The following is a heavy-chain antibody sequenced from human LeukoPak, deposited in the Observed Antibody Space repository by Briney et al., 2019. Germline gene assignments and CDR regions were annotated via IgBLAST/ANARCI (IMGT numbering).Heavy chain of an antibody. CDR2: ISGSGGTT. CDR3: AKAVGTSRAGVDY. V-gene: IGHV3-23*01. D-gene: IGHD2-2*01. CDR1: GFTFSKNA. J-gene: IGHJ4*01. Sequence: GGSLRLSCAASGFTFSKNAMTWVRQAPGKGLEWVSGISGSGGTTYYADSVKGRFTISRDNSKNTLYLQMNSLRAEDTAVYYCAKAVGTSRAGVDYWGQGTLLTVSS.